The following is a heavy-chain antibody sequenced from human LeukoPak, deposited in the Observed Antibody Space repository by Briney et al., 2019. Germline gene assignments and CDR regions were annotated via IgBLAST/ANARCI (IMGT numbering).Heavy chain of an antibody. CDR1: GYTFTSYA. CDR2: INAGNGNT. CDR3: ARAGTPTTMIVVESNWFDP. D-gene: IGHD3-22*01. V-gene: IGHV1-3*01. J-gene: IGHJ5*02. Sequence: GASVKVSCKASGYTFTSYAMHWVRQAPGQRLEWMGWINAGNGNTKYSQKFQGRVTITRDTSASTAYMELSSLRSEDTAVYYCARAGTPTTMIVVESNWFDPWGQGTLVTVSS.